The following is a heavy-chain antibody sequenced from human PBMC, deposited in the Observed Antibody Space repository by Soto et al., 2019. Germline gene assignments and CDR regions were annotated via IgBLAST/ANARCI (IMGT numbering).Heavy chain of an antibody. V-gene: IGHV3-64*01. CDR3: ARAPGYSGYDALDY. D-gene: IGHD5-12*01. CDR2: INSNGGST. Sequence: EVQLVESGGGLVQPGGSLRLSCAASGYTFSTYAMHWVRQAPGKGLEYVSVINSNGGSTFYANSVKGRFTTSRDNSKNTLYLQMGSLRVEDTGVYYCARAPGYSGYDALDYWGQGTLVTVSS. CDR1: GYTFSTYA. J-gene: IGHJ4*02.